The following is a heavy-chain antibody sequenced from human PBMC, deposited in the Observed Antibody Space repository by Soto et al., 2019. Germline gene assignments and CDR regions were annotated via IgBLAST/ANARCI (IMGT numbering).Heavy chain of an antibody. CDR3: SRRYGDFFDF. D-gene: IGHD4-17*01. J-gene: IGHJ4*02. CDR2: IYYSGGT. CDR1: GGSLSRCY. Sequence: SETRCLPCTASGGSLSRCYWSLFRLLPEKGLEWIGYIYYSGGTNYNPSLKSRVTISVATSKNQLSLKLSPVTAADTSVYYCSRRYGDFFDFRGQGTQDTVSS. V-gene: IGHV4-59*08.